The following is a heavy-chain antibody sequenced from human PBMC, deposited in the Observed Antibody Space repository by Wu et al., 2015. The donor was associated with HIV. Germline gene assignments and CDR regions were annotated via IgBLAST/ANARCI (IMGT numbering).Heavy chain of an antibody. CDR3: ARDGGRGYNYASLDY. CDR2: INPSGGST. Sequence: QVQLVQSGAEVKKPGASVKVSCKASGYIFTTYYMHWVRQAPGQGLEWMGVINPSGGSTTYTQKFQDRVTMTRDTSTTTVYMKLSGLRSEDTAIYYCARDGGRGYNYASLDYWARERWSTVSS. J-gene: IGHJ4*02. V-gene: IGHV1-46*01. CDR1: GYIFTTYY. D-gene: IGHD5-18*01.